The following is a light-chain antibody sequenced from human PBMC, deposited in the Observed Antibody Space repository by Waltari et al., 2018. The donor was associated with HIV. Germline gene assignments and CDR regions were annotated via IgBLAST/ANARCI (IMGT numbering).Light chain of an antibody. Sequence: ETVLTQSTPTLSVSPGESATLSCRASESVSSNLAWYQQKPGQSPRLLIYGASIRPTDIPARFSGSGSGTEFTLTISNLQSEDFAVYYCQQYNNWPPWTFGQGTKVEI. CDR2: GAS. CDR1: ESVSSN. CDR3: QQYNNWPPWT. J-gene: IGKJ1*01. V-gene: IGKV3-15*01.